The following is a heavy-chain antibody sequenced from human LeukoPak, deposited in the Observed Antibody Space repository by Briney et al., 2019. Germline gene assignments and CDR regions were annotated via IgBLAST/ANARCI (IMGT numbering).Heavy chain of an antibody. CDR3: ARGGSGWGLIDYYYYMDV. CDR1: GFTFSSYG. J-gene: IGHJ6*03. D-gene: IGHD6-19*01. V-gene: IGHV3-30*02. Sequence: TGGSLRLSCAASGFTFSSYGMHWVRQAPGKGLEWVAFIRYDGSNKYYADSVKGRFTISRDNAKSSLYLQMNSLRAEDTAVYYCARGGSGWGLIDYYYYMDVWGKGTTVTVSS. CDR2: IRYDGSNK.